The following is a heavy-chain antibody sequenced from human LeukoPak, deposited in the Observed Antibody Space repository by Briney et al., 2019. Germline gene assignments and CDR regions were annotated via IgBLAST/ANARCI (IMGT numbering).Heavy chain of an antibody. D-gene: IGHD1-7*01. CDR3: AKDERNWNYNLASQTYD. J-gene: IGHJ4*02. Sequence: PGGSLRLSCAASGFTFSSYSMNWVRQAPGKGLERVSSISSSSSYIYYADSVKGRFTISRDNAKNSLYLQMSSLRAEDTAVYYCAKDERNWNYNLASQTYDWGQGTLVTVSS. CDR2: ISSSSSYI. V-gene: IGHV3-21*04. CDR1: GFTFSSYS.